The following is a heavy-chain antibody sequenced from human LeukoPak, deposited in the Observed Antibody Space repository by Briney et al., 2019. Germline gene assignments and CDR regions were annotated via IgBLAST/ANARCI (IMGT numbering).Heavy chain of an antibody. J-gene: IGHJ4*02. CDR1: GGSISSYC. V-gene: IGHV4-59*01. D-gene: IGHD6-13*01. Sequence: SETLSLTCSVSGGSISSYCWNWIRQPPGKGLEWIGYIYYTGSTNYNPSLKSRVAMSVDTSKNQFSLSLTSVTAADTAVYYCARTRGAAVNFDYWGQGTLVTVSS. CDR2: IYYTGST. CDR3: ARTRGAAVNFDY.